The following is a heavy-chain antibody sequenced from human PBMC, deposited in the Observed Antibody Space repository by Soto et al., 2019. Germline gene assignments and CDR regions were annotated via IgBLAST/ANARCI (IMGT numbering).Heavy chain of an antibody. CDR3: ARDAHYDCWSGYSHHMDV. CDR1: GFTFSTYA. CDR2: ISGSGGNT. Sequence: EVQLLESGGGLVQPGGSLRLSCAASGFTFSTYALNWVRQAPGKGLEWVSGISGSGGNTYYADSVKGRFTISRDKSKNTLYLQMNSLRAEDTAVYYCARDAHYDCWSGYSHHMDVWGKGTTVTV. V-gene: IGHV3-23*01. J-gene: IGHJ6*03. D-gene: IGHD3-3*01.